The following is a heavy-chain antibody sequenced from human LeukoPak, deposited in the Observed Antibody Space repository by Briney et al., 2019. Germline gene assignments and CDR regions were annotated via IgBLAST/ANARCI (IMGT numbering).Heavy chain of an antibody. CDR3: AKAGSVNLYYFDF. J-gene: IGHJ4*02. CDR2: ISGSGSTT. Sequence: GGSLRLSCAASGFTSSNYAMGWVRQAPGKGLEWVSTISGSGSTTYYADSVKGRFTISRGTSKNTLYLQMNSLRAEDTAVYYCAKAGSVNLYYFDFWGQGTLVTVSS. CDR1: GFTSSNYA. D-gene: IGHD5/OR15-5a*01. V-gene: IGHV3-23*01.